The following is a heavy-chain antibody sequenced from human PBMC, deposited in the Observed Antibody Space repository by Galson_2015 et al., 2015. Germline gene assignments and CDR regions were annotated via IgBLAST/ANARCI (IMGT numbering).Heavy chain of an antibody. D-gene: IGHD1-1*01. Sequence: SLRLSCAASGFTFGTYWMSWVRQAPGKGLEWVANIKPDGSEGAYVDSVKGRFTISRDNAKNSVYLQMNSLSAEDTAVYYCGRRSGSNCASWGQGSLVTVSS. J-gene: IGHJ4*02. CDR1: GFTFGTYW. CDR2: IKPDGSEG. CDR3: GRRSGSNCAS. V-gene: IGHV3-7*01.